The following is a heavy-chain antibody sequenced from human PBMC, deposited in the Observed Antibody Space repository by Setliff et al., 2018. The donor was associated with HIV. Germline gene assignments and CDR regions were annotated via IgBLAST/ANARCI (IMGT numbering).Heavy chain of an antibody. CDR2: INHSGST. V-gene: IGHV4-34*01. D-gene: IGHD3-9*01. CDR1: DGSFSSDY. CDR3: ARGYYDILTGYYSSGIWDY. J-gene: IGHJ4*02. Sequence: SETLSLTCTVSDGSFSSDYWTWIRQPPGKGLEWIGEINHSGSTNYNPSLKTRVTISVDTSKNQFSLKLSSVTAADTAVYFCARGYYDILTGYYSSGIWDYWGQGTLVTVSS.